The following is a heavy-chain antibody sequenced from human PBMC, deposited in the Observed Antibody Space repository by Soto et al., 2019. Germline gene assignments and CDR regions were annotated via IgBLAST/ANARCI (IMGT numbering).Heavy chain of an antibody. CDR3: ARAGITMVRGPSYYYFGMDV. V-gene: IGHV1-69*01. CDR1: GGTFSSYA. J-gene: IGHJ6*02. CDR2: LIPIFGTA. Sequence: QVQLVQSGAEVKKPGSSVKVSCKASGGTFSSYALSWVRQAPGQGLEWMGGLIPIFGTANYAQKFQGRVTITADESTSTAYMVLSSRRSEDTAVYYCARAGITMVRGPSYYYFGMDVWGQGTTVTVS. D-gene: IGHD3-10*01.